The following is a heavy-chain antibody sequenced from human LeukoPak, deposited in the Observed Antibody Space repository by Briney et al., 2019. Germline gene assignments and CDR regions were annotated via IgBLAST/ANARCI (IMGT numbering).Heavy chain of an antibody. D-gene: IGHD3-3*01. Sequence: SETLSLTCTVSGGSISSSSYYWGWIRQPPGKGLEWIGSIYYSGSTNYNPSLKSRVTISVDTSKNQFSLKLSSVTAADTAVYYCARERKRITIFGVVTTDFDYWGQGTLVTVSS. V-gene: IGHV4-39*07. J-gene: IGHJ4*02. CDR3: ARERKRITIFGVVTTDFDY. CDR1: GGSISSSSYY. CDR2: IYYSGST.